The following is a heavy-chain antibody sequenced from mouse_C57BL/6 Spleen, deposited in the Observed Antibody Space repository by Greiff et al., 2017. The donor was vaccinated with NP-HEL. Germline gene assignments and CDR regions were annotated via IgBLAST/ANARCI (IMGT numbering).Heavy chain of an antibody. D-gene: IGHD4-1*01. CDR2: IDPETGGT. J-gene: IGHJ4*01. Sequence: VQLQESGAELVRPGASVTLSCKASGYTFTDYEMHWVKQTPVHGLEWIGAIDPETGGTAYNQKFKGKAILTADKSSSTAYMELRSLTSEDSAVYYCTLTGTRDYYAMDYWGQGTSVTVSS. CDR1: GYTFTDYE. CDR3: TLTGTRDYYAMDY. V-gene: IGHV1-15*01.